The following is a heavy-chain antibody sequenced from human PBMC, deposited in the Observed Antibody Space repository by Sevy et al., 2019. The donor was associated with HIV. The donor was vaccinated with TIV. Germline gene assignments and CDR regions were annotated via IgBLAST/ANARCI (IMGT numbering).Heavy chain of an antibody. CDR3: ARDAGYSTDWYPSDY. J-gene: IGHJ4*02. D-gene: IGHD6-19*01. CDR1: EFMFSTYA. Sequence: GGSLRLSCAASEFMFSTYAMHWVRQAPGKGLEWVAVISYDGSRHYYPDSVKGRFTISRDNSKNTLFLQMNSLRLEDTAFYYCARDAGYSTDWYPSDYWGQGTLVTVSS. V-gene: IGHV3-30-3*01. CDR2: ISYDGSRH.